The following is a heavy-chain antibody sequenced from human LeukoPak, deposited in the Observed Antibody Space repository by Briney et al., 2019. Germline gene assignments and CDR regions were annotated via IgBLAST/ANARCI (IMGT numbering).Heavy chain of an antibody. CDR1: GGSISSYY. CDR2: IYYTGST. Sequence: SETLSLTCTVSGGSISSYYWSWIRQPPGKGLEWIGYIYYTGSTNYNPSLKSRVTISVDTSKNQFSLKLSSVTAADTAVYYCARKRAATAWFDPWGQGTLVTVSS. J-gene: IGHJ5*02. D-gene: IGHD2-15*01. CDR3: ARKRAATAWFDP. V-gene: IGHV4-59*12.